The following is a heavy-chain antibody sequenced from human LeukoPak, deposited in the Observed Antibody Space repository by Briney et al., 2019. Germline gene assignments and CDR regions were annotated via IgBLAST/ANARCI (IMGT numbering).Heavy chain of an antibody. Sequence: PGESLRLSCTASEFTFSAFGMHWVRQAPGKGLEWVAVIWYNGSRKYYADSVKGRFTISRDNSQNTLYLHMNNLRAEDTAVYYCAKDLSASVDWSMDYWGQGTLVTVSS. CDR2: IWYNGSRK. CDR1: EFTFSAFG. V-gene: IGHV3-33*06. CDR3: AKDLSASVDWSMDY. J-gene: IGHJ4*02. D-gene: IGHD3/OR15-3a*01.